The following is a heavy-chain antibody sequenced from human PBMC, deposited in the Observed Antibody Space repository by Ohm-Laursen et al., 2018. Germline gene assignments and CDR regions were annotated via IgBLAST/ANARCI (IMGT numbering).Heavy chain of an antibody. D-gene: IGHD5-18*01. J-gene: IGHJ4*02. CDR3: ARIGYSYGLDY. CDR2: INHSGST. V-gene: IGHV4-34*01. CDR1: GGSFSGYY. Sequence: DTLSLTCAVYGGSFSGYYWSWIRQPPGKGLEWIGEINHSGSTNYNPSLKSRVTISVDTSKNQFSLKLSSVTAADTAVYYCARIGYSYGLDYWGQGTLVTVSS.